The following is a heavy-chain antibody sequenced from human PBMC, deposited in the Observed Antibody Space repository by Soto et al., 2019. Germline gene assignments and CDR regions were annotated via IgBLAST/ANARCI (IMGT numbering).Heavy chain of an antibody. V-gene: IGHV3-30*18. CDR2: VSSDGNNK. CDR1: GFRFNNYG. J-gene: IGHJ5*02. Sequence: QEHLVESGGGVVQAGTSLRLSCAASGFRFNNYGMHWVRQAPGKGLEWVVFVSSDGNNKYYADSVKGRFTISRDNSKSTMFLQVDSLRVDDTAIYYCAKDRVIQLLPIWPDPWGQGTLVTVSS. CDR3: AKDRVIQLLPIWPDP. D-gene: IGHD2-2*01.